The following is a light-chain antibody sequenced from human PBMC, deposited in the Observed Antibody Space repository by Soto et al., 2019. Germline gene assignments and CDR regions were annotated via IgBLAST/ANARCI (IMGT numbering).Light chain of an antibody. V-gene: IGLV2-8*01. CDR2: EVN. J-gene: IGLJ2*01. CDR1: STDVGDYKY. Sequence: QSALTQPPSASGSPGQSVTISCTGTSTDVGDYKYVFWYQQHPGKAPKLLIYEVNKRPSGVPDRFSGSKSDNTASLTVSGLQAEDEADYYCSSLAGGTLVFGGGTKLTVL. CDR3: SSLAGGTLV.